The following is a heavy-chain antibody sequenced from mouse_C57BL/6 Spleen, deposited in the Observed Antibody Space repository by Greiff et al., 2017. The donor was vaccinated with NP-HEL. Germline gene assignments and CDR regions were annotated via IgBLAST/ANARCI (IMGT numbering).Heavy chain of an antibody. CDR1: GFSLTSYG. D-gene: IGHD1-1*01. CDR3: ASSSSNWYFDV. J-gene: IGHJ1*03. V-gene: IGHV2-2*01. Sequence: VQLQQSGPGLVQPSQSLSITCTVSGFSLTSYGVHWVRQSPGTGLEWLGVIWSGGSTDYNAAFISRLSISKDNSKSQVFFKMNSLQADDTAIYFCASSSSNWYFDVWGTGTTVTVSS. CDR2: IWSGGST.